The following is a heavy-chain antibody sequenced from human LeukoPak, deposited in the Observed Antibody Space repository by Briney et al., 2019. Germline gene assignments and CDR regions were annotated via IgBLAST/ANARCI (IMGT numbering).Heavy chain of an antibody. CDR3: ARSLYCSSTSCYTEQESFDY. V-gene: IGHV4-59*01. D-gene: IGHD2-2*02. J-gene: IGHJ4*02. CDR2: IYYSGST. CDR1: GGSISSYY. Sequence: SETLSLTCTVSGGSISSYYWSWIRQPPGKGLEWIGYIYYSGSTNYNPSLKSRVTISVDTSKNQFSLKLSSVTAADTAVYYCARSLYCSSTSCYTEQESFDYWGQGTLVTVSS.